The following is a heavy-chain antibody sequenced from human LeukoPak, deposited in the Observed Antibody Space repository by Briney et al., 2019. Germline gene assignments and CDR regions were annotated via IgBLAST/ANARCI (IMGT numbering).Heavy chain of an antibody. CDR1: GFTFSSYD. Sequence: PGGSLRLSCAASGFTFSSYDRHWLRQATGKRVEWVSAIGTAGDTYYPGSVKGRFTISRENAKHSFYLQMNSLRAGDTAVYYCARAARLELPDYWGQGTLVTVSS. V-gene: IGHV3-13*01. CDR3: ARAARLELPDY. D-gene: IGHD1-7*01. CDR2: IGTAGDT. J-gene: IGHJ4*02.